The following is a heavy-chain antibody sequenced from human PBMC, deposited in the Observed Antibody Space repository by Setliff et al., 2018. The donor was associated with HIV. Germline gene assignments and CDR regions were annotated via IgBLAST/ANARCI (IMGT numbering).Heavy chain of an antibody. CDR2: INPGDRST. V-gene: IGHV1-46*01. CDR1: GYAFTSYY. J-gene: IGHJ5*02. Sequence: ASVKVSCKASGYAFTSYYMQWVRQAPGQGLEWMGIINPGDRSTSYAQNFQGRVTVTRDTSTNTVYMELKRLTSEDTAVYYCARVHDYGDYGSRWFDPWGQGTLVTVSS. D-gene: IGHD4-17*01. CDR3: ARVHDYGDYGSRWFDP.